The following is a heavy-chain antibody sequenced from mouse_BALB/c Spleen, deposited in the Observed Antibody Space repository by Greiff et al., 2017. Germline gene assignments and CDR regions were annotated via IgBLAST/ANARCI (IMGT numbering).Heavy chain of an antibody. CDR2: ISNGGGST. Sequence: EVMLVESGGGLVQPGGSLKLSCAASGFTFSSYTMSWVRQTPEKRLEWVAYISNGGGSTYYPDTVKGRFTISRDNAKNTLYLQMSSLKSEDTAMYYCARGSYGSSSYYFDYWGQGTTLTVSS. V-gene: IGHV5-12-2*01. CDR3: ARGSYGSSSYYFDY. J-gene: IGHJ2*01. CDR1: GFTFSSYT. D-gene: IGHD1-1*01.